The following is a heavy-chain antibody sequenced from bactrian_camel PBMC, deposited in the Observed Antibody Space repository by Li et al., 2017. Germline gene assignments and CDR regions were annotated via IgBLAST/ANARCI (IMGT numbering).Heavy chain of an antibody. V-gene: IGHV3S40*01. D-gene: IGHD6*01. Sequence: VQLVESGGGSVQAGGSLRLSCAASGFTLSTSYMSWVRQAPGKGLEWVSSTSMDGSSTFHAVSLKGRFTISRDDAKNTVYLQLNNLKTEDMAMYYCAARKTYGGSQPYDYWSQGTQVTVS. CDR3: AARKTYGGSQPYDY. J-gene: IGHJ4*01. CDR2: TSMDGSST. CDR1: GFTLSTSY.